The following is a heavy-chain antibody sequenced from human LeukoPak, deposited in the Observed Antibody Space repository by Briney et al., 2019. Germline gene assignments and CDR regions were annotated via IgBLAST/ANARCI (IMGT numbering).Heavy chain of an antibody. CDR1: GFTFSSYS. Sequence: PGGSLRLSCAASGFTFSSYSMNWVRQAPGKGLEWVSSISSNSSYIYYADSVKGRFTISRDNAKNSLYLQMNSLRAEDTAVYYCARDSSPLISRFGLAVWGQGTMVTVSS. D-gene: IGHD2-2*01. CDR2: ISSNSSYI. J-gene: IGHJ3*01. V-gene: IGHV3-21*01. CDR3: ARDSSPLISRFGLAV.